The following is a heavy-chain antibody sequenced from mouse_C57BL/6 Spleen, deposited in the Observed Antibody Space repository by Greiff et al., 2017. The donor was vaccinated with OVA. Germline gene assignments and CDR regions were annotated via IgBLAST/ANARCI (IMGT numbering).Heavy chain of an antibody. CDR2: IHPNSGST. J-gene: IGHJ4*01. D-gene: IGHD2-3*01. CDR1: GYTFTSYW. CDR3: ASDGYYYEAMDY. Sequence: QVQLKQPGAELVKPGASVKLSCKASGYTFTSYWMHWVKQRPGQGLEWIGMIHPNSGSTNYNEKFKSKATLTVDKSSSTAYMQLSSLTSEDSAVYYCASDGYYYEAMDYWGQGTSVTVSS. V-gene: IGHV1-64*01.